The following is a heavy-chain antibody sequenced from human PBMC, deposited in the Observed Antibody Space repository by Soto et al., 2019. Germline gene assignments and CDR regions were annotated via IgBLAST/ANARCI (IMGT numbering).Heavy chain of an antibody. Sequence: PGGSLRLCCAGSGFTFSTYSMNWVRQAPGKGLEWVSGIYGNGGGTFYADSVKGRFTISRDNSKNILYLEMNSLRAQDTAVYYCAKDARVDGHWDFAYWGRGTLVTVSS. CDR2: IYGNGGGT. CDR1: GFTFSTYS. CDR3: AKDARVDGHWDFAY. V-gene: IGHV3-23*01. J-gene: IGHJ4*02. D-gene: IGHD7-27*01.